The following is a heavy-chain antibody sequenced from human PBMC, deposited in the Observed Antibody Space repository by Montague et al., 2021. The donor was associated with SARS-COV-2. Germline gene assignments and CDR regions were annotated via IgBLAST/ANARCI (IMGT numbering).Heavy chain of an antibody. V-gene: IGHV4-4*07. Sequence: SETLSLTCSISGVSITSYYWSWARQPAGKGLEWIGHIYASGSTNYSPSLKSRVRLSIDNPKNQFSLKLESLTAADTAVYYCVRDGGNWYYFDYWGQGALVTVSS. CDR3: VRDGGNWYYFDY. D-gene: IGHD3-16*01. J-gene: IGHJ4*02. CDR2: IYASGST. CDR1: GVSITSYY.